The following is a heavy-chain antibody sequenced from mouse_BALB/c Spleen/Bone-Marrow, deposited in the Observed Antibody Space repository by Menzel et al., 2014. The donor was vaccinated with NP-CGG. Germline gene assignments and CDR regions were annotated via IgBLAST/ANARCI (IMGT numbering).Heavy chain of an antibody. CDR1: GFTFTDYY. J-gene: IGHJ3*01. Sequence: DVKLGESGGGLVQPGGPLRLSCATSGFTFTDYYMSWVRQPPGKALEWLGFIRNKANGYTTEYSASVKGRFTISRDNSQSILYLQMNTLRAEDSATYYCARDRRYDLAWFAYWGQGTLVTVSA. CDR2: IRNKANGYTT. D-gene: IGHD2-14*01. CDR3: ARDRRYDLAWFAY. V-gene: IGHV7-3*02.